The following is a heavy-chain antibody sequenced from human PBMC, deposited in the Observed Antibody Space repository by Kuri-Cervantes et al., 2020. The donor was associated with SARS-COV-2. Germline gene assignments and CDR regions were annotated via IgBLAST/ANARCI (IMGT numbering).Heavy chain of an antibody. D-gene: IGHD1-26*01. J-gene: IGHJ4*02. CDR3: ARPVGASLRTDV. CDR1: GYTFTTYF. CDR2: INPSGGNT. Sequence: ASVKVSCKAFGYTFTTYFLYWVRQAPGQGLEWMGIINPSGGNTTYAQKFQGRVTITRDTSTSTVYMELSSLGSEDTAVYYCARPVGASLRTDVWGQGTLVTVSS. V-gene: IGHV1-46*01.